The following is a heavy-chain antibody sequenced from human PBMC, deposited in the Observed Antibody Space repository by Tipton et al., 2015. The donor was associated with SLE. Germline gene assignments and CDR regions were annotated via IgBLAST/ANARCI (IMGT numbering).Heavy chain of an antibody. Sequence: SLRLSCAASGFTFSSYGMHWVRQAPGKGLEWVAFIRYDGSNKYYADSVKGRSTISRDNSKNTLYLQMNSLRAEDTAVYYCAKTSRTRYYFDYWGQGTLVTVSS. CDR2: IRYDGSNK. CDR1: GFTFSSYG. D-gene: IGHD1-1*01. J-gene: IGHJ4*02. CDR3: AKTSRTRYYFDY. V-gene: IGHV3-30*02.